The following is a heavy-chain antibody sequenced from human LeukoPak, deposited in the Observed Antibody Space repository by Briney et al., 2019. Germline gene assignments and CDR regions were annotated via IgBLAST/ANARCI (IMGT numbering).Heavy chain of an antibody. CDR2: IYTSGST. CDR3: ARDSPVVNFYWYFDL. V-gene: IGHV4-4*07. D-gene: IGHD4-23*01. CDR1: GGSISSYY. J-gene: IGHJ2*01. Sequence: SETLSLTCTVSGGSISSYYWSWIRQPAGKGLEWIGRIYTSGSTNHNPSLKSRVTMSVDTSKNQFSLKLSSVTAADTAVYDCARDSPVVNFYWYFDLWGRGTLVTVSS.